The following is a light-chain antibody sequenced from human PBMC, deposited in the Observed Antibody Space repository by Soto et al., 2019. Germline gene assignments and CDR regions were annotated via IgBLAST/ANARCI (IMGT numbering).Light chain of an antibody. CDR1: QSVSSSY. CDR2: DAS. Sequence: EIVLTQSPGTLSLSPGERATLSCGASQSVSSSYVAWYQHRPGLAPRLLIHDASSRATGIPDRFSGTKSGTDFTLTISRLEPQDSAVYFCQQYDHSPRTFGQGTRWIS. CDR3: QQYDHSPRT. V-gene: IGKV3D-20*01. J-gene: IGKJ1*01.